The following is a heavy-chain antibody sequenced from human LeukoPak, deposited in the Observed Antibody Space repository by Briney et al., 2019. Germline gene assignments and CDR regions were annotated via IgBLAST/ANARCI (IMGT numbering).Heavy chain of an antibody. CDR2: IYYRGST. V-gene: IGHV4-59*01. J-gene: IGHJ3*02. Sequence: PSETLSLTCTVSGDSISSYYWSWIRQPPGKGLEWVGYIYYRGSTNYNPSLKSRVTISVDTSKNQFSLKLSSVTAADTAVYYCAGGLGYSYGDAAFDIWGQGTMVTVSS. D-gene: IGHD5-18*01. CDR1: GDSISSYY. CDR3: AGGLGYSYGDAAFDI.